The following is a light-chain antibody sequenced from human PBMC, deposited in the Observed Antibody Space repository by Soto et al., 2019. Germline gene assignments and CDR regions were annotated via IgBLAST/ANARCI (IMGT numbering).Light chain of an antibody. J-gene: IGKJ1*01. CDR2: GAS. CDR1: EDIDTS. V-gene: IGKV1-5*01. CDR3: QHYDTFSWT. Sequence: DIQMTQSPSTLSVSLGDRITITCRASEDIDTSLAWFQQRPGKAPQVLIAGASGLMNGVPSTFSGSGSGTEFALTISSVQPDDFATYFCQHYDTFSWTVGQGTKVEMK.